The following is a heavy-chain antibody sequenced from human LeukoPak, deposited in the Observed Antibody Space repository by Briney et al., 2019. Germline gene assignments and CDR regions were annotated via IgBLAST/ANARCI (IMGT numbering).Heavy chain of an antibody. V-gene: IGHV3-23*01. Sequence: GGSLTLSCAASGFTFSSYAMSWVRETPARGLEWVSSLRGNGDTFYTDSVKGRFTLSRDDSRNTVYLQLNNLRVEDTAVYYCAKASWASNADAVLWGQGTVVTVSS. CDR2: LRGNGDT. J-gene: IGHJ4*02. D-gene: IGHD1-1*01. CDR3: AKASWASNADAVL. CDR1: GFTFSSYA.